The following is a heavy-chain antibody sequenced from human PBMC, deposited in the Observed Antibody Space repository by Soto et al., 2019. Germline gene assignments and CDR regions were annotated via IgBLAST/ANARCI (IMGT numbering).Heavy chain of an antibody. CDR1: GFTFSSYW. J-gene: IGHJ4*02. D-gene: IGHD3-3*01. V-gene: IGHV3-7*01. Sequence: EVQLVESGGGLVQPGGSLRLSCAASGFTFSSYWMSCVRQAPGKGLEWVANIKEDGSDMYYVDSVKGRFTISRDNAKNSLYLQMNSLRAEDTAVYYCATEVWVYYDFWSGYSDYWGQGTLVTVSS. CDR3: ATEVWVYYDFWSGYSDY. CDR2: IKEDGSDM.